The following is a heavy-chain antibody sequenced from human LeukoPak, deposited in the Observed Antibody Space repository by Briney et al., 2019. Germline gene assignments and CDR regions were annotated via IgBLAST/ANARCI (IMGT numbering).Heavy chain of an antibody. V-gene: IGHV4-34*01. J-gene: IGHJ4*02. CDR2: INHSGST. CDR1: GGSFSGYY. D-gene: IGHD6-13*01. CDR3: AAAAGTRYFDY. Sequence: SETLSLTCAVYGGSFSGYYWSWIRQPPGKGLEWIGEINHSGSTNYNPSLKSRVTISVDTSKNQFSLKLSSVTAADTAVYYCAAAAGTRYFDYWGQGTPATVSS.